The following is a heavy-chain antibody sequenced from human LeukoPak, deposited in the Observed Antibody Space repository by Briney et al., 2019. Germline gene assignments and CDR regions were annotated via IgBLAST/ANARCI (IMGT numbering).Heavy chain of an antibody. D-gene: IGHD2-2*01. Sequence: ASVKVSCKASGGTFSSYAISWVRQAPGQGLEWMGGIIPIFGTANYAQKFQGRVTITADESTSTAYMELSSLRSEDTAVYYCARAYCSSTSCYRNDAFDIWGQGTMVTVSS. CDR1: GGTFSSYA. CDR2: IIPIFGTA. CDR3: ARAYCSSTSCYRNDAFDI. J-gene: IGHJ3*02. V-gene: IGHV1-69*01.